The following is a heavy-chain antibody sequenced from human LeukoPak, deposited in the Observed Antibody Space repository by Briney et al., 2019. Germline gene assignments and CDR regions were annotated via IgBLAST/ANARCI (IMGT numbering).Heavy chain of an antibody. Sequence: GGSLRLSCAASGFTFSSYAMSWVRQAPGKGPEWVSGISISGGSTSYADSVKGRFTISRDNSKNTLYLQMNSLRAEDTAVYYCAKGIYSSGWSYFDYWGHGTLVTVSS. CDR2: ISISGGST. J-gene: IGHJ4*01. D-gene: IGHD6-19*01. CDR1: GFTFSSYA. V-gene: IGHV3-23*01. CDR3: AKGIYSSGWSYFDY.